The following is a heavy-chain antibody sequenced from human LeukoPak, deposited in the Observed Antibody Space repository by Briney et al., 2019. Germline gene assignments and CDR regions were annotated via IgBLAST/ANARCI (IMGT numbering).Heavy chain of an antibody. CDR1: GDSVSSKSAS. CDR3: ARGTGSLDY. Sequence: SQTLSLTCAISGDSVSSKSASWNWIRQSTSRGLEWLGRTYSRSKWFNDYALSVKSRIAINPDTSKNQFSLHLTSVTPDDTAVYYCARGTGSLDYWGQGTLVTVSS. J-gene: IGHJ4*02. CDR2: TYSRSKWFN. V-gene: IGHV6-1*01. D-gene: IGHD1-26*01.